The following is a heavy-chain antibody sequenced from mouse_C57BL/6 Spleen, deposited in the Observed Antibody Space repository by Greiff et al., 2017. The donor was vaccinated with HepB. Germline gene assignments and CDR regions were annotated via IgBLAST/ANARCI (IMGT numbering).Heavy chain of an antibody. J-gene: IGHJ1*03. Sequence: EVQLQESGGGLVKPGGSLKLSCAASGFTFSDYGMHWVRQAPEKGLEWVAYISSGSSTIYYADTVKGRFTISRDNAKNTLFLQMTSLRSEDTAMYYCARNYYGSSGRYWYFDVWGTGTTVTVSS. D-gene: IGHD1-1*01. CDR2: ISSGSSTI. V-gene: IGHV5-17*01. CDR3: ARNYYGSSGRYWYFDV. CDR1: GFTFSDYG.